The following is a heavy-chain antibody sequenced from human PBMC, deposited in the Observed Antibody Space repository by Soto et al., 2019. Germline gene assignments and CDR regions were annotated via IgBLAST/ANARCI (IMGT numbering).Heavy chain of an antibody. D-gene: IGHD3-22*01. J-gene: IGHJ4*02. Sequence: GASVKVSCKASGGTFSSYTISWVRQAPGQGLEWMGRIIPILGITKYSQKFQGRVTITTDKSASTAYMELSSLRSEDTAVYYCARNFDNSGFYYSFDYWGQGTLVTVSS. CDR1: GGTFSSYT. CDR3: ARNFDNSGFYYSFDY. V-gene: IGHV1-69*02. CDR2: IIPILGIT.